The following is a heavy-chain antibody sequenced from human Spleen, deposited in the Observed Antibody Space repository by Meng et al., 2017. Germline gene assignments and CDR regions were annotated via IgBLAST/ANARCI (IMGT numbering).Heavy chain of an antibody. CDR1: GASISSAVF. CDR3: LRGSGGSV. J-gene: IGHJ1*01. CDR2: ISYSGAT. D-gene: IGHD3-10*01. Sequence: QVQLQESGPRLVRPSQTLSLTCTVSGASISSAVFWIWIRQPPGKDLEWIGYISYSGATHYNPSLKSRLTISVDTAKNQFSLKLSSVTAADTAVYHCLRGSGGSVWGQGTLVTVSS. V-gene: IGHV4-30-4*01.